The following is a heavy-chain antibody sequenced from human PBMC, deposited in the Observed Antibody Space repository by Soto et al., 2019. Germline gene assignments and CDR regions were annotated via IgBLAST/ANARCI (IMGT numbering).Heavy chain of an antibody. CDR1: GYTFTGYY. CDR2: INPNSGGT. V-gene: IGHV1-2*02. D-gene: IGHD3-3*01. J-gene: IGHJ6*02. CDR3: ARDRHGSVLEWLPSRNHYYYYYGMDV. Sequence: ASVKVSCKASGYTFTGYYMHWVRQAPGQGLEWMGWINPNSGGTNYAQKFQGRVTMTRDTSISTAYMELSRLRSDDTAVYYCARDRHGSVLEWLPSRNHYYYYYGMDVWGQGTTVTVSS.